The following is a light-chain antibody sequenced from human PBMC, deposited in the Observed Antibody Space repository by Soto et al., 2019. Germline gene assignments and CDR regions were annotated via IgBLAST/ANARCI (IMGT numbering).Light chain of an antibody. CDR1: SSDVGGYNY. V-gene: IGLV2-8*01. CDR2: EVT. Sequence: QSALTQPPSASGSPGQSVTISCTGTSSDVGGYNYVSWYQQHPGKAPKLMIYEVTKRPSGVPDRFSGSKSGNTASLTVSGLQAEDEADYYCSSYAGNLDVFGPGTKVTVL. J-gene: IGLJ1*01. CDR3: SSYAGNLDV.